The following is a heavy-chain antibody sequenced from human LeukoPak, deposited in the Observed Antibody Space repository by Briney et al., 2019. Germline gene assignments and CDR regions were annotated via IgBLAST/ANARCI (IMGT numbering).Heavy chain of an antibody. Sequence: GGSLRLSCAASGFTVSSNYMSWVRQAPGKGLEWVSLMYNGGNGGGTTYYADSVRGRFTISRDNAKNTLYLQMNSLRAEDTAVYYCARDTTDGSGWYDFDNWGQGTLVTVSS. D-gene: IGHD6-19*01. CDR3: ARDTTDGSGWYDFDN. V-gene: IGHV3-66*01. J-gene: IGHJ4*02. CDR2: MYNGGNGGGTT. CDR1: GFTVSSNY.